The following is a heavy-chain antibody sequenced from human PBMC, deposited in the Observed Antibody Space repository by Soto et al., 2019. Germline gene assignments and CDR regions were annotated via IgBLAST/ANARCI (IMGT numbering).Heavy chain of an antibody. V-gene: IGHV3-13*01. CDR1: GFTFSSYD. Sequence: GGSLRLSCAASGFTFSSYDMHWVRQATGKGLEWVSAIGTAGDTYYPGSVKGRFTISRENAKNSLYLQMNSLRAEDTAVYYCASLWGVRGHRPKGSEVVMDVWGQGTTVTVSS. J-gene: IGHJ6*02. D-gene: IGHD3-10*01. CDR3: ASLWGVRGHRPKGSEVVMDV. CDR2: IGTAGDT.